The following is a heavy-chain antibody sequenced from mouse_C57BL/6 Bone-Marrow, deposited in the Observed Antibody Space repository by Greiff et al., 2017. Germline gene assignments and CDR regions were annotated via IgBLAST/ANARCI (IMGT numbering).Heavy chain of an antibody. J-gene: IGHJ2*01. D-gene: IGHD1-1*01. CDR3: TTNDGSSYYFDY. V-gene: IGHV14-1*01. CDR1: GFNIKDYY. CDR2: IDPEDGDT. Sequence: VQLQQSGAELVRPGASVKLSCTASGFNIKDYYMHWVKQRPEQGLEWIGRIDPEDGDTEYAPKFQGKATMTADTSSNTAYLQLSSLTSEDTAVYYCTTNDGSSYYFDYWGKGTTLTVSS.